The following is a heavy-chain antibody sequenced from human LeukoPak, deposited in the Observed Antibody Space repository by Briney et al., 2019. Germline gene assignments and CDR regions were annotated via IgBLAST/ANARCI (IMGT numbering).Heavy chain of an antibody. V-gene: IGHV3-11*01. CDR1: GFTFSDYY. D-gene: IGHD3-22*01. J-gene: IGHJ3*02. CDR3: AKDITDYYDSSATWGAFDI. CDR2: ISSSGSTI. Sequence: GGSLRLSCAASGFTFSDYYMSWIRQAPGKGLEWVSYISSSGSTIYYADSVKGRFTISRDNAKNSLYLQMNSLRAEDTALYYCAKDITDYYDSSATWGAFDIWGQGTMVTVSS.